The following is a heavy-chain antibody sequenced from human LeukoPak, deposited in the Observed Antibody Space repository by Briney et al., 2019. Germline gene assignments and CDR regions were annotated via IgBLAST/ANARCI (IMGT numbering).Heavy chain of an antibody. J-gene: IGHJ5*02. CDR1: GGSISSGSYY. V-gene: IGHV4-61*02. CDR3: ARLYRTGWYFGSAP. D-gene: IGHD6-13*01. CDR2: IYTSGST. Sequence: PSETLSLTCTVSGGSISSGSYYWSWIRQPAGKGLEWIGRIYTSGSTNYNPSLKSRVTISVDTSKNQFSLKLSSVTAADTAVYIWARLYRTGWYFGSAPGAQGTLVTVPS.